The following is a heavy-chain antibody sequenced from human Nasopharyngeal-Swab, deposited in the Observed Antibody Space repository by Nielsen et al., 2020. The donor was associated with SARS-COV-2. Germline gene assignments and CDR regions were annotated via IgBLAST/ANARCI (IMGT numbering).Heavy chain of an antibody. CDR1: GGSFNIYY. Sequence: SETLSLTCAVYGGSFNIYYWSWIRQPPGKGLEWIGEINHRGSTNYNPSLKRRVTISVDTSKTQFSLKLSSVTAADTAVYYCARDLLYGDFYYYYGMDVWGQGTTVTVSS. V-gene: IGHV4-34*01. CDR3: ARDLLYGDFYYYYGMDV. J-gene: IGHJ6*02. D-gene: IGHD4-17*01. CDR2: INHRGST.